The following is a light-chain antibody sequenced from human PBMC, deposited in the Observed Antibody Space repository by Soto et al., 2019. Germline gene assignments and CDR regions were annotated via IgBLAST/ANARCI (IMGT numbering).Light chain of an antibody. CDR2: EAS. J-gene: IGLJ1*01. V-gene: IGLV2-23*01. CDR3: CSYGSDNTYL. Sequence: QSALSQPASVSGSPGQSITISCTGTSSDVGTYGFVSWYQQTPGKARKVLIYEASKRPSGVSSRFPGSKSGNTASLTISGLEAEDEADYYCCSYGSDNTYLFGTGTKVTVL. CDR1: SSDVGTYGF.